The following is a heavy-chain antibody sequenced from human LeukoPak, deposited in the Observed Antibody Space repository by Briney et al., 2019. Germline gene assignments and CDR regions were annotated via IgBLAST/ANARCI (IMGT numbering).Heavy chain of an antibody. V-gene: IGHV4-39*01. CDR3: ASQPPLSGRKRFG. CDR2: IYYSGST. J-gene: IGHJ4*02. D-gene: IGHD3-10*01. Sequence: PSETLSLTCTVSGGSISSSSYYWGWIRQPPGKGLEWIGSIYYSGSTYYNPSLKSRVTISVDTSKNQFSLKLSSVTAADTAVYYCASQPPLSGRKRFGWGQGILVTVSS. CDR1: GGSISSSSYY.